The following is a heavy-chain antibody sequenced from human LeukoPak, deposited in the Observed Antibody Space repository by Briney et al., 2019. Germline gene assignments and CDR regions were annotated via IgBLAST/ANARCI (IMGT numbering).Heavy chain of an antibody. CDR3: ARYHYDFWSGLTYYYYYYMDV. V-gene: IGHV4-59*01. J-gene: IGHJ6*03. CDR1: GGSISSYY. Sequence: SETLSLTCTVSGGSISSYYWSWIRQPPGKGLEWIGYIYYSGSTNYNPSLKSRVTISVDTSKTQFSLKLSSVTAADTAVYYCARYHYDFWSGLTYYYYYYMDVWGKGTTVTVSS. CDR2: IYYSGST. D-gene: IGHD3-3*01.